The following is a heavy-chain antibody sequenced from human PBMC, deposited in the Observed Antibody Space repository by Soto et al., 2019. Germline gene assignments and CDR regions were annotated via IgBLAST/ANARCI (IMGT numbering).Heavy chain of an antibody. CDR2: IYPGDSDT. V-gene: IGHV5-51*01. J-gene: IGHJ6*02. CDR1: GYSFTSYW. D-gene: IGHD4-17*01. CDR3: ARQTGYGDYGYGMDV. Sequence: PGESLKISCKGSGYSFTSYWIGWVRQMPGKGLEWMGIIYPGDSDTRYSPSFQGQVTISADKSISTAYLQWSSLKASDTAMYYFARQTGYGDYGYGMDVWGQGTTVTVSS.